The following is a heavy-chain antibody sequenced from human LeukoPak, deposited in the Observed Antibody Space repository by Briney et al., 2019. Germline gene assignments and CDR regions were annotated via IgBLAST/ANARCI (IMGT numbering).Heavy chain of an antibody. CDR2: IQYDGTNK. CDR1: GFTFSSYA. CDR3: ASSITLIRGVIIAAYDDFDY. J-gene: IGHJ4*02. Sequence: GGSLRLSCAASGFTFSSYAMHWVRQAPGKGLEWVTFIQYDGTNKYYADSVKGRFTISRDNAKNSLYLQMNSLRAEDTAVYFCASSITLIRGVIIAAYDDFDYWGQGTLVTVSS. D-gene: IGHD3-10*01. V-gene: IGHV3-30*02.